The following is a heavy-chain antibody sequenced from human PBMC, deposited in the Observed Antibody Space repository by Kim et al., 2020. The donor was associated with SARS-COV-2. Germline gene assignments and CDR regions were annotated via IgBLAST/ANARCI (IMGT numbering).Heavy chain of an antibody. CDR2: ISGSGSST. D-gene: IGHD6-13*01. V-gene: IGHV3-23*01. CDR3: AKEEQQLVKY. CDR1: RFTFSMSA. Sequence: GGSLRLSCGASRFTFSMSAMAWVRQAPGKGLEWVSGISGSGSSTYYADSVKGRFTISRDNSKNTLYLQMNSLRAEDTAVYYCAKEEQQLVKYWGQGTMV. J-gene: IGHJ4*02.